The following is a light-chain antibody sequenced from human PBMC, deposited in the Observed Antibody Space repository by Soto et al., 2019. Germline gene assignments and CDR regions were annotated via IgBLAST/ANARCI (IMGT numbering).Light chain of an antibody. CDR3: QQYHNWPPFT. CDR1: QDVSNN. CDR2: GAS. J-gene: IGKJ4*01. Sequence: ETVMTQSPATLSVSPGERATLSCRASQDVSNNLAWYQQKPGQAPRLLIYGASTRATGIPARFSGSGSGTEFTLTIPSLQSEDFAVYYCQQYHNWPPFTFGGGTQVEI. V-gene: IGKV3-15*01.